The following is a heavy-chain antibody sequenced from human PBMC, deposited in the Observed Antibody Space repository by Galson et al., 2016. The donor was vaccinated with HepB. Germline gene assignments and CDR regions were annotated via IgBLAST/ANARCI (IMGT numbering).Heavy chain of an antibody. CDR3: ARSNFWSGSPTHFYYMDV. J-gene: IGHJ6*03. CDR1: RGTFSSFA. D-gene: IGHD3-3*01. Sequence: SVKVSCKASRGTFSSFAFTWVRQAPGQGLEWVGGIIPVFDTTLYAQWFQGRVTITADESTGTVYMELSSLRSDDTAVYYCARSNFWSGSPTHFYYMDVWGTGTTVIVSS. V-gene: IGHV1-69*13. CDR2: IIPVFDTT.